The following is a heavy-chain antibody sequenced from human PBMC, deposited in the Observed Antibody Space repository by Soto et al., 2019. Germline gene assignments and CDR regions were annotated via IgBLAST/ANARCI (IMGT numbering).Heavy chain of an antibody. CDR3: ATYHGTSNDAFDI. CDR2: ISSNGGST. V-gene: IGHV3-64*01. J-gene: IGHJ3*02. Sequence: GGSLRLSCAASGFTFSSYAMHWVRQAPGKGLEYVSAISSNGGSTYYANSVKGRFTISRDNSKNTLYLQMGSLRAEDMAVYYCATYHGTSNDAFDIWGQGTMVTVS. CDR1: GFTFSSYA. D-gene: IGHD1-7*01.